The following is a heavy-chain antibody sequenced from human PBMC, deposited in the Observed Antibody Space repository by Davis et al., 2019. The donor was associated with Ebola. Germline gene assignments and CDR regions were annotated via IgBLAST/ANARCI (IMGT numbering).Heavy chain of an antibody. D-gene: IGHD3-3*01. CDR1: GFTFSSYA. CDR3: ASLAAGDFWSGYHYGMDV. Sequence: GESLKISCAASGFTFSSYAMSWVRQAPGKGLEWVSYISSSGSTIYYADSVKGRFTISRDNAKNSLYLQMNSLRAEDTAVYYCASLAAGDFWSGYHYGMDVWGQGTTVTVSS. CDR2: ISSSGSTI. J-gene: IGHJ6*02. V-gene: IGHV3-48*03.